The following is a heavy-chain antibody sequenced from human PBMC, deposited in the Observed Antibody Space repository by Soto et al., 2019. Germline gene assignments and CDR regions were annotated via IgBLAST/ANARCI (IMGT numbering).Heavy chain of an antibody. CDR1: GFTFSSYW. D-gene: IGHD3-3*01. J-gene: IGHJ4*02. V-gene: IGHV3-7*03. Sequence: PGGSLRLSCAASGFTFSSYWMSWVPQAPGKGLEWVANIKQDGGEKYYVDSVKGRFTISRDNAKNSLYLQMNSLRAEDTAVYYCARDPITYYDFWSGYYIRETPGYWGQGTLVTVSS. CDR2: IKQDGGEK. CDR3: ARDPITYYDFWSGYYIRETPGY.